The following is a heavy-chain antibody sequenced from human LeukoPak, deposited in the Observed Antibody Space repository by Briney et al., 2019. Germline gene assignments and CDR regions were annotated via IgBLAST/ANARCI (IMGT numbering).Heavy chain of an antibody. Sequence: SETLSLTCTVSGGSISSSSYYWGWIRQPPGKGLEWIESIYYSGSTYYNPSLKSRVTISVDTSKNQFSLKLSSVTAADTAVYYCATKIAAADRASSYYFDYWGQGTLVTVSS. CDR1: GGSISSSSYY. D-gene: IGHD6-13*01. CDR2: IYYSGST. V-gene: IGHV4-39*07. CDR3: ATKIAAADRASSYYFDY. J-gene: IGHJ4*02.